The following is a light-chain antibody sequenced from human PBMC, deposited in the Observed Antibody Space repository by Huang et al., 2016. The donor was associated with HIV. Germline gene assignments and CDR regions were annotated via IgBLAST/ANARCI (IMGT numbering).Light chain of an antibody. J-gene: IGKJ4*01. CDR3: RQRNSYPLT. CDR2: AAS. V-gene: IGKV1-9*01. Sequence: IQLTHSPSSLSASIGDRVTITCRASQGISPYLAWYQQKPGKAPKLLIEAASTLQTGVPPRFSGGGTGTTFTPTISSLQPEDFATYYCRQRNSYPLTFGGGTEVEIK. CDR1: QGISPY.